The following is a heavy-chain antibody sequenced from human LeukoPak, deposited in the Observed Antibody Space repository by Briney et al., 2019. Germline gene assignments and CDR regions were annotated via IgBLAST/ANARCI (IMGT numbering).Heavy chain of an antibody. CDR3: ARDRTLLWFGELFPSSYGMDV. CDR1: GFTFSSYA. V-gene: IGHV3-23*01. D-gene: IGHD3-10*01. CDR2: ISGSGGST. Sequence: GGSLRLSCAASGFTFSSYAMSWVRQAPGKGLEWVSAISGSGGSTYYADSVKGRFIISRDNSKNTLYLQMNSLRAEDTAVYYCARDRTLLWFGELFPSSYGMDVWGQGTTVTVSS. J-gene: IGHJ6*02.